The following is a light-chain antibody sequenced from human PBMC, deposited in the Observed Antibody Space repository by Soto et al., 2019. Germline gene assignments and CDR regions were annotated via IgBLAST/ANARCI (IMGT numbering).Light chain of an antibody. CDR2: DAS. V-gene: IGKV3D-15*01. Sequence: EIVMTQSPATLSVSPGERATLSCRASQSVSSNLAWYQQKPGQAPRLLIYDASNRATGIPARFSGSGSGTDFTLTISSLQSEDFAVYFCQQYGDSRLTFGGGTKVDI. CDR3: QQYGDSRLT. CDR1: QSVSSN. J-gene: IGKJ4*01.